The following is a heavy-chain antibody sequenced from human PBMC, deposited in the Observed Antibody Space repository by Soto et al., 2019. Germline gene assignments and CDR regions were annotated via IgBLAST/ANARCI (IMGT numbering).Heavy chain of an antibody. Sequence: QVQLQESGPGLVKPSETLSLTCTVSGGSITNYLWSWIRQSPGKGLEWIGYIYYSGTTNYNPSLMRRVTISVDTSKNHFSLKLTSVTAADTAVYYCARVYGSGSLTNWFDPWGRGTLVTVSS. CDR3: ARVYGSGSLTNWFDP. CDR2: IYYSGTT. J-gene: IGHJ5*02. V-gene: IGHV4-59*01. D-gene: IGHD3-10*01. CDR1: GGSITNYL.